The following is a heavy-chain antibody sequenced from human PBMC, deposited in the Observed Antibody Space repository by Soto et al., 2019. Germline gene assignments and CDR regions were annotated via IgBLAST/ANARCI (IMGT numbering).Heavy chain of an antibody. V-gene: IGHV3-7*01. D-gene: IGHD6-13*01. J-gene: IGHJ4*02. CDR3: AKEYGSTWIDH. CDR2: INQDGTKQ. Sequence: GGSLRLSCVASGFTFISSFMGWVRQAPGKGLEWVANINQDGTKQYYVDSVKGRFTISRDNSRNTLFLQLNSLRDEDTAVYYCAKEYGSTWIDHWGQGTPVTAPQ. CDR1: GFTFISSF.